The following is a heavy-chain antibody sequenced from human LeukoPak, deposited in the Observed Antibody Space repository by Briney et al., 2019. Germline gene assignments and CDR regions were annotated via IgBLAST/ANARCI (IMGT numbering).Heavy chain of an antibody. CDR3: ASSEDTVVVPYYFDY. V-gene: IGHV3-21*01. D-gene: IGHD2-15*01. CDR2: ISSSSSYI. Sequence: GGSLRLSCAASGFTFSSYSMNWVRQAPGKGLEWVSSISSSSSYIYYADSVKGRFTISRDNAKNSLYLQMNSLRAEDTAVYYCASSEDTVVVPYYFDYWGQGTLVTVSS. CDR1: GFTFSSYS. J-gene: IGHJ4*02.